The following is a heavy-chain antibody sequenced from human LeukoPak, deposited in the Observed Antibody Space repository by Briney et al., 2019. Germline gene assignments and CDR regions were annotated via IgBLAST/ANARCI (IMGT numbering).Heavy chain of an antibody. J-gene: IGHJ3*02. CDR2: MNPNSGNT. V-gene: IGHV1-8*01. Sequence: ASVKVSCKASGYTFTSYDINWVRQATGQGLEWMGWMNPNSGNTGYAQKFQGRVTMTRNTSISTAYMELSSLRSEDTAVYYCARGQGQEDAFDIWGKGTTVTVSS. CDR1: GYTFTSYD. CDR3: ARGQGQEDAFDI.